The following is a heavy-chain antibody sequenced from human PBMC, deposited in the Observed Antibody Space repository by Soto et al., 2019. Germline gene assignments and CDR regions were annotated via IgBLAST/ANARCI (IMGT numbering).Heavy chain of an antibody. CDR1: GFTFKSYD. J-gene: IGHJ3*01. D-gene: IGHD2-2*02. CDR3: PSQNRPQGVPPSIFKPFDV. Sequence: PGGSLRLSCGAAGFTFKSYDMNWVRQAPGKGLEWIAYISHSGDTIYYADSVKGRFTVSRDNAKNSLYLQMNDLRGGDTAVYYCPSQNRPQGVPPSIFKPFDVWGQGTMVTVSS. V-gene: IGHV3-48*03. CDR2: ISHSGDTI.